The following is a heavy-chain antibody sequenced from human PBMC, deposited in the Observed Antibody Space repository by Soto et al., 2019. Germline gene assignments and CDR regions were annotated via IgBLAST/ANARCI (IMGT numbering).Heavy chain of an antibody. CDR2: IKTKPDDGTI. V-gene: IGHV3-15*01. D-gene: IGHD1-1*01. CDR1: GLIFIEVW. Sequence: PGGSLRLSCAASGLIFIEVWMTWGRQAPGKGLEWVGRIKTKPDDGTIDYAAPVRGRFTISRDDSKNTLYLQMTSLTPDDTGVYYCTTSNLGVDFWGPGTLVTVSS. CDR3: TTSNLGVDF. J-gene: IGHJ4*02.